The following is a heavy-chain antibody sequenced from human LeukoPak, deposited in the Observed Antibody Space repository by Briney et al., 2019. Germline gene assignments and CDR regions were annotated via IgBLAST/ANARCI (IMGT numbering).Heavy chain of an antibody. D-gene: IGHD4-11*01. Sequence: GGSLRLSCRASGFTFGDYAMSWVRQAPGKGLEWVGFIRSKAYGGTTEYAASVKGRFTISRDDSKSIAYLQMNSLKTEDTAVYYCTRSSPFFTVTTSSYYYYYMDVWGKGTTVTVSS. CDR1: GFTFGDYA. CDR3: TRSSPFFTVTTSSYYYYYMDV. CDR2: IRSKAYGGTT. V-gene: IGHV3-49*04. J-gene: IGHJ6*03.